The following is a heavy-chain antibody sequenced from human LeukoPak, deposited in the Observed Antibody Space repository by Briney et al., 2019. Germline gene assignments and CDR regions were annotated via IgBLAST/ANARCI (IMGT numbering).Heavy chain of an antibody. J-gene: IGHJ4*02. V-gene: IGHV4-4*07. CDR3: ARDRSGGYFDY. CDR2: FYASGST. D-gene: IGHD6-25*01. Sequence: SETLSLTRTVSGGSISNYDWSWIRQPAGKGLEWIGRFYASGSTNYNPSPKSRVTMSVDTAKNQFSLKLNSVTAADTAVYYCARDRSGGYFDYWGQGTLVTVSS. CDR1: GGSISNYD.